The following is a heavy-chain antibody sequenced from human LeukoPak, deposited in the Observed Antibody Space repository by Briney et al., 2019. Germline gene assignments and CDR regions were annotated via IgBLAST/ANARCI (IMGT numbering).Heavy chain of an antibody. CDR1: GGSFGGYY. CDR3: ARASSRPKLRFLEWLHHTNWFDP. Sequence: SETLSLTCAVYGGSFGGYYWSWIRQPPGKGLEWIGEINHSGSTNYNPSLKSRVTISVDTSKDQFSLKLSSVTAADTAVYYCARASSRPKLRFLEWLHHTNWFDPWGQGTLVTVSS. CDR2: INHSGST. V-gene: IGHV4-34*01. J-gene: IGHJ5*02. D-gene: IGHD3-3*01.